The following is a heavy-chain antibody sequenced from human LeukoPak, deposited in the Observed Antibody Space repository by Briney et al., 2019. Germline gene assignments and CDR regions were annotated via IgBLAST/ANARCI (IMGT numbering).Heavy chain of an antibody. CDR1: GFSLSSSGMR. Sequence: SGPALVKPTQTLTLTCTFSGFSLSSSGMRVSWIRQPPGKALERLARIDWDDDKFYSTSLKTRLTISKDTSKNQVVLTMSNMDPVDTATYYCARTRIAARSYYFDYWGQGTLVTVSS. CDR2: IDWDDDK. V-gene: IGHV2-70*04. J-gene: IGHJ4*02. D-gene: IGHD6-6*01. CDR3: ARTRIAARSYYFDY.